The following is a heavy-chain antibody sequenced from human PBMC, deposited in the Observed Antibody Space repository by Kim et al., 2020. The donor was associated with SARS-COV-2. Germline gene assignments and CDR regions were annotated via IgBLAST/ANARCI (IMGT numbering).Heavy chain of an antibody. J-gene: IGHJ6*02. CDR2: IYYSGST. Sequence: SETLSLTCTVSGGSISSYYWSWIRQPPGKGLEWIGYIYYSGSTNYNPSLKSRVTISVDTSKNQFSLKLSSVTAADTAVYYCARDRPTYYDFWSGYYEPYYYGMDVWGQGTTVTVSS. CDR3: ARDRPTYYDFWSGYYEPYYYGMDV. D-gene: IGHD3-3*01. CDR1: GGSISSYY. V-gene: IGHV4-59*01.